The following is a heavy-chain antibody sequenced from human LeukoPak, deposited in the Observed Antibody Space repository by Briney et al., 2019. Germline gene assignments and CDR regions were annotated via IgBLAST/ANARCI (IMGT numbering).Heavy chain of an antibody. V-gene: IGHV3-73*01. J-gene: IGHJ6*03. CDR3: TSQGYCSGGSCYGRGYYYYYYMDV. Sequence: QPGGSLKLSCAASGFTFIGSAMHWVRQASGKGLEWVGRIRSKANSYATAYAASVKGRFTISRDDSKNTAYLQMNSLKTEDTAVYYCTSQGYCSGGSCYGRGYYYYYYMDVWGKGTTVTVSS. D-gene: IGHD2-15*01. CDR1: GFTFIGSA. CDR2: IRSKANSYAT.